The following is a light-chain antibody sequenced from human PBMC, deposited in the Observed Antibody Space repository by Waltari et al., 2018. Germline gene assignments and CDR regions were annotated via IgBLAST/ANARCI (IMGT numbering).Light chain of an antibody. CDR3: QSIDASGVYYV. V-gene: IGLV3-25*03. J-gene: IGLJ1*01. Sequence: SYVLTQPPSLSVSPGQTARITCSGDALPKQYGFWSQQKPGQAPVLVIYNDKESPSAIPDRFSGSSSGTTVTLIISGVRAEDEADYYCQSIDASGVYYVFGGGTKLTVL. CDR2: NDK. CDR1: ALPKQY.